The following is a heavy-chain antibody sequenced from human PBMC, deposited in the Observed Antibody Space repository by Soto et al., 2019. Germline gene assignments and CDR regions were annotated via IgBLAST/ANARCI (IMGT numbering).Heavy chain of an antibody. J-gene: IGHJ6*02. CDR1: GFTFSSYG. CDR2: ISYDGSNK. Sequence: QVQLVESGGGVVQPGRSLRLSCAASGFTFSSYGMHWVRQAPGKGLEWVAVISYDGSNKYYADSVKGRFTISRDNSKNTLYLQMNSLRAEDTAVYYCAKDTGYSSGWYGGYYYGMDVWGQGTTVIVSS. CDR3: AKDTGYSSGWYGGYYYGMDV. V-gene: IGHV3-30*18. D-gene: IGHD6-19*01.